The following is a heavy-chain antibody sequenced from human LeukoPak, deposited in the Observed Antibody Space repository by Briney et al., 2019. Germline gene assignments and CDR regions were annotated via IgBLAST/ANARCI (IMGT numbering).Heavy chain of an antibody. V-gene: IGHV3-66*01. D-gene: IGHD3-22*01. CDR1: GFTVSSNY. Sequence: PGGSLRLSCAASGFTVSSNYMSWVRQAPGKGLECVSVMYRGGSAYYADSVKGRFTLSRDNSKNTLYLQMDNLRVEDTAVYYCARVDSSGFHPFDYWGQGTLVTVSS. CDR2: MYRGGSA. CDR3: ARVDSSGFHPFDY. J-gene: IGHJ4*02.